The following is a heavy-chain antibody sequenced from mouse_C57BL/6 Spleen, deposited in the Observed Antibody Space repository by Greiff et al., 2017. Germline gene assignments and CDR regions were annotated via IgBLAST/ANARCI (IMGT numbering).Heavy chain of an antibody. V-gene: IGHV14-2*01. CDR1: GFNFTDYY. CDR3: AYYYYAMDY. D-gene: IGHD2-1*01. Sequence: VQLKESGAELVKPGASVKLSCTASGFNFTDYYMHWVKQRTEQGLAWIGRLDPDDGETKYAPKFPGKATITADPSSNTTYLHLSSLTSEDTSFYYCAYYYYAMDYWGQGTAVTVSS. J-gene: IGHJ4*01. CDR2: LDPDDGET.